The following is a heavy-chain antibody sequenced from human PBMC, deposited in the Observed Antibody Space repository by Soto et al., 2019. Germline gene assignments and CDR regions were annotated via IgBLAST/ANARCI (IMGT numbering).Heavy chain of an antibody. J-gene: IGHJ3*01. CDR3: VRDDRWAFDF. V-gene: IGHV3-48*02. D-gene: IGHD3-22*01. CDR1: GFSFSNYA. CDR2: ISIGSGSI. Sequence: EVQLVESGGGLVQPGGSRRVSCAASGFSFSNYAMNWVRQAPGKGLEWVSYISIGSGSIFYADSVKGRFTISRDDAKNSLYMQMNTLRDEDTVVYYCVRDDRWAFDFWGQGTTVTVSS.